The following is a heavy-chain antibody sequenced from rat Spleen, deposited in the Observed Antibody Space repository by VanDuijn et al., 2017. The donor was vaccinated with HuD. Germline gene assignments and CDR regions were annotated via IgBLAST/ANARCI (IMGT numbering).Heavy chain of an antibody. Sequence: EVQLVESGGGLVQPGRSLKLSCAASGRTFSDYYMAWVRQAPTKGLEWVAYISTGGTSTYYRDSVKGRFTISRDNAKSTLYLQMNSLRSEDTATYYCTREGTIAALAYWGQGVMVTVSS. CDR3: TREGTIAALAY. CDR1: GRTFSDYY. D-gene: IGHD1-2*01. V-gene: IGHV5-27*01. CDR2: ISTGGTST. J-gene: IGHJ2*01.